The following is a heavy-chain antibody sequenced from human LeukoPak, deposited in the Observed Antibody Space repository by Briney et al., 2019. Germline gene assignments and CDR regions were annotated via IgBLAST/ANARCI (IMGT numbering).Heavy chain of an antibody. CDR1: GFTVSNKY. CDR2: IYSGGNT. J-gene: IGHJ5*02. D-gene: IGHD4-11*01. Sequence: GGSLRLSCAASGFTVSNKYMSWVRQAPGKGLEWVSVIYSGGNTYYADSVKGRFTISRDNSKSTVYLQMNSLRGEDTAVYYCARITVTQFDPWGQGTLVTVSS. V-gene: IGHV3-66*01. CDR3: ARITVTQFDP.